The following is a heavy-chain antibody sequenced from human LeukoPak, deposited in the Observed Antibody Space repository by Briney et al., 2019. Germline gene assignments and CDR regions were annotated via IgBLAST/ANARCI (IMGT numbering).Heavy chain of an antibody. CDR1: DGSISGYC. CDR3: ARLWDSSSSLDY. D-gene: IGHD6-6*01. J-gene: IGHJ4*02. Sequence: SETLSLTCTDSDGSISGYCGSWIRQPAGKGLEWIGRIYTSGSTNYNPSLKSRVTMSVDTSKNQFSLKLSSVTAADTAVYYCARLWDSSSSLDYWGQGTLVTVSS. V-gene: IGHV4-4*07. CDR2: IYTSGST.